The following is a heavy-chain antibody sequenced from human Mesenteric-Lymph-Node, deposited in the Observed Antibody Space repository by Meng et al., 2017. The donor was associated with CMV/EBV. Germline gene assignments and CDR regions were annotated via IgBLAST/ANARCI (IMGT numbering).Heavy chain of an antibody. J-gene: IGHJ1*01. D-gene: IGHD2-21*01. CDR2: INWNGGST. V-gene: IGHV3-20*03. Sequence: SGFTFEDHGMSWVRQAPGKGLEWLSHINWNGGSTTYTDSVKGRFTISRDNAKNSLYLQMNSLRTEDTALYYCARERAFGDFDEYFRHWGQGTLVTVSS. CDR1: GFTFEDHG. CDR3: ARERAFGDFDEYFRH.